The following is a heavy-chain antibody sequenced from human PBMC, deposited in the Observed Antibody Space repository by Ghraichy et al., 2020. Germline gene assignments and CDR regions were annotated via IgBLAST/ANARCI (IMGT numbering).Heavy chain of an antibody. Sequence: GGSLRLSCAASGFTFSDSSMHWVRQASGKGLEWVGRIRSKANSYATAYAESVKGRFTISRDDSKNTAYLQMNSLKTEDTAVYYCTRHPTRGQYGDSGVYYYGLDVWGQGTTVTVSS. CDR3: TRHPTRGQYGDSGVYYYGLDV. CDR1: GFTFSDSS. J-gene: IGHJ6*02. V-gene: IGHV3-73*01. CDR2: IRSKANSYAT. D-gene: IGHD4-17*01.